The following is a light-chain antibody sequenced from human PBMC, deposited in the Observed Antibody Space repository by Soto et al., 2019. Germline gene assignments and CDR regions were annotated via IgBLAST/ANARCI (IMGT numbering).Light chain of an antibody. V-gene: IGKV3-20*01. CDR3: QQYGSSPPT. J-gene: IGKJ1*01. CDR2: GAS. Sequence: EIVLTQSPGTLSLSPGERATLSCRASQCVSSSYLAWYQQKSGQAPRLLIYGASSSATGIPDRFSGSGSGTDFTLTISRLEPEDFAVYYCQQYGSSPPTFGQGTKVDIK. CDR1: QCVSSSY.